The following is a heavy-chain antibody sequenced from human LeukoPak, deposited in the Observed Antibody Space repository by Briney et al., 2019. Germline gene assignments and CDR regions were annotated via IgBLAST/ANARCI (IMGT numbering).Heavy chain of an antibody. CDR3: ARGLTVTMIVRTHAFDI. J-gene: IGHJ3*02. D-gene: IGHD3-22*01. CDR1: GGSFSGYY. CDR2: INHSGST. Sequence: SETLSLTGAVYGGSFSGYYWSWIRQPPGKGLEWIGEINHSGSTNYNPSLKSRVTISVDTSKNQFSLKLSSVTAADTAVYYCARGLTVTMIVRTHAFDIWGQGTMVTVSS. V-gene: IGHV4-34*01.